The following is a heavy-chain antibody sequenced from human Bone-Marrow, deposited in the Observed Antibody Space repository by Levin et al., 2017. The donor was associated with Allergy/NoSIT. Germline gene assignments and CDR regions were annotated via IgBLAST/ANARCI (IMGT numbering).Heavy chain of an antibody. D-gene: IGHD6-13*01. Sequence: GESLKISCTASGYTFTGYYMHWVRQAPGQGLEWMGRINPNSGGPDYVKKFQGRVTMTRDTSINTAYMELSRLRSDDTAVYFCARAASSSWYHFDLWGQGTRVTVSS. CDR2: INPNSGGP. CDR1: GYTFTGYY. V-gene: IGHV1-2*06. J-gene: IGHJ4*02. CDR3: ARAASSSWYHFDL.